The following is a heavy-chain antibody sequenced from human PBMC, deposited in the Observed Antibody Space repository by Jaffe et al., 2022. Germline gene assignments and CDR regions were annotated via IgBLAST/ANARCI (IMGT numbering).Heavy chain of an antibody. CDR2: INTNTGNP. CDR3: AREGETYYDFWSGSPPGGFQH. CDR1: GYTFTSYA. V-gene: IGHV7-4-1*02. D-gene: IGHD3-3*01. Sequence: QVQLVQSGSELKKPGASVKVSCKASGYTFTSYAMNWVRQAPGQGLEWMGWINTNTGNPTYAQGFTGRFVFSLDTSVSTAYLQISSLKAEDTAVYYCAREGETYYDFWSGSPPGGFQHWGQGTLVTVSS. J-gene: IGHJ1*01.